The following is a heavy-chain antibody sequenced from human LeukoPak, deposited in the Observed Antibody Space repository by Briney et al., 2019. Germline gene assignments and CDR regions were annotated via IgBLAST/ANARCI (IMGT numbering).Heavy chain of an antibody. Sequence: SETLSLTCTVSGGSINTYYWGWIRQPSGKGLGWIGNIYSSGSTNYNPSLKSRVTISVDTSKNQFPLKLTSVTAADTAIYYCARAGGAPHGDYEFDFWGQGILVTVSS. CDR3: ARAGGAPHGDYEFDF. CDR1: GGSINTYY. V-gene: IGHV4-59*08. D-gene: IGHD4-17*01. J-gene: IGHJ4*02. CDR2: IYSSGST.